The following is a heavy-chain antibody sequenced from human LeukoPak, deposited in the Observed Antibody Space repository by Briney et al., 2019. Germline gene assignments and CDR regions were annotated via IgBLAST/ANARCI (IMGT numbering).Heavy chain of an antibody. V-gene: IGHV4-59*01. D-gene: IGHD1-14*01. J-gene: IGHJ4*02. Sequence: PSETLSLTCTVSGGSISSYYWSWIRQPPGKRLEWIGYIHNTGSTDYDPSLKGRVSMSVDTSKNQLSLKVSSVTAADTAVYYCAKVLVPESFDSWGQGTLVTVSS. CDR2: IHNTGST. CDR3: AKVLVPESFDS. CDR1: GGSISSYY.